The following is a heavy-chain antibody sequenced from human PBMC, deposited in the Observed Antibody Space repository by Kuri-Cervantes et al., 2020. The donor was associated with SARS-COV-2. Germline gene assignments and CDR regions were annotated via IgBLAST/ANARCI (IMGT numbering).Heavy chain of an antibody. D-gene: IGHD6-19*01. CDR3: ARYRSAWPFDY. CDR1: GVTFTRDT. CDR2: IIPDLGVT. Sequence: SVNVSCKASGVTFTRDTINWVRQAPGQGLEWMGRIIPDLGVTNYARKFQGRVTITADKSPNTAYMDPNSLTSEDTAVYYCARYRSAWPFDYWGQGTLVTVSS. V-gene: IGHV1-69*02. J-gene: IGHJ4*02.